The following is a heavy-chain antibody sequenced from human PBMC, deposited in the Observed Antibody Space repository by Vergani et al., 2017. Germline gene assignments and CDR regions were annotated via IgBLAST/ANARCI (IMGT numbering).Heavy chain of an antibody. CDR2: IYYSGST. CDR1: NDSVSNTFYY. J-gene: IGHJ5*02. D-gene: IGHD3-9*01. Sequence: QVQLQESGPGLVKPSETLSLTCTVSNDSVSNTFYYWGWIRQTPGKGLEWIGSIYYSGSTYYNPSLESRVTMSVDTSKSQFSLKLSSVTAADTAVYYCARLLPYDILTGYPNWFDPWGQGTLVTVSS. CDR3: ARLLPYDILTGYPNWFDP. V-gene: IGHV4-39*01.